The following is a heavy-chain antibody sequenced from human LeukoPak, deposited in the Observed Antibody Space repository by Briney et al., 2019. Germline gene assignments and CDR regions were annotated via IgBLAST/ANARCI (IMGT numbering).Heavy chain of an antibody. CDR2: INHSGST. J-gene: IGHJ4*02. CDR1: GGSFSGYY. CDR3: ARGREYFGRFVAARVNDY. V-gene: IGHV4-34*01. Sequence: SETLSLTCAVYGGSFSGYYWSWIRQPPGKGLEWIGEINHSGSTNYNPSLKSRVTISVDTSKNQFSLKLSSVTAADTAVYYCARGREYFGRFVAARVNDYWGQGTLVTVSS. D-gene: IGHD3-9*01.